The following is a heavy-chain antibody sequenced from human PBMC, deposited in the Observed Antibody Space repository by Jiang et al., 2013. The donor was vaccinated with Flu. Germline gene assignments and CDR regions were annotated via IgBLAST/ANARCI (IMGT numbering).Heavy chain of an antibody. V-gene: IGHV4-61*02. Sequence: GPGLVKPSQTLSLTCSVSGGSVTSGSYYWSWIRQPAGKGLEWIGHIYNSGNTNYNPSLKSRVTISLDTSKNQLSLNLSSVTAADTAVYYCARAKEGHYDIGGYVNNWFDPWGQGTLVTVSS. CDR1: GGSVTSGSYY. CDR3: ARAKEGHYDIGGYVNNWFDP. J-gene: IGHJ5*02. CDR2: IYNSGNT. D-gene: IGHD3-22*01.